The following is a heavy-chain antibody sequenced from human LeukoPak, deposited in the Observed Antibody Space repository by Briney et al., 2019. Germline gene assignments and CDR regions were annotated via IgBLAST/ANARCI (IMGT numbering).Heavy chain of an antibody. CDR2: IYYSGST. D-gene: IGHD2-21*02. CDR3: ARKTGFCGGDCYYYYYGMDV. Sequence: SETLSLTCTVSGGSISSGDYYWSWIRQPPGKGLEWIGYIYYSGSTYYNPSLKSRVTISVDTSKNQFSLKLSSVTAADTAVYYCARKTGFCGGDCYYYYYGMDVWGQGTTVTVSS. CDR1: GGSISSGDYY. J-gene: IGHJ6*02. V-gene: IGHV4-30-4*01.